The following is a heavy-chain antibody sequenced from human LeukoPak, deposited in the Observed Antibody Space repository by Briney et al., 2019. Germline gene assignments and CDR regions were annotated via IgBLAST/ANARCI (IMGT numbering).Heavy chain of an antibody. CDR1: GDSISSGGYS. J-gene: IGHJ4*02. CDR3: ARMMVSGPTASFDY. D-gene: IGHD3-22*01. CDR2: IDFSGST. Sequence: SETLSLTCAVSGDSISSGGYSWSWIRQHPGKGLEWIGYIDFSGSTYYNPSLKSRLTISVDTSKDQFSLKLSSVTAADTAVYYCARMMVSGPTASFDYWGQGTLVTVSS. V-gene: IGHV4-31*11.